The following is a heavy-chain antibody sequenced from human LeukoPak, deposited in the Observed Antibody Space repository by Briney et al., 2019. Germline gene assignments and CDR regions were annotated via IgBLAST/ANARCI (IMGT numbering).Heavy chain of an antibody. D-gene: IGHD5-24*01. CDR2: ISPYNGNT. Sequence: ASVKVSCKASGYTFTNYGITWVRQAPGQGLEWMGWISPYNGNTNYAQKFQGRVTITADESTSTAYMELSSLRSQDTAVYYCARRDDSQLDYWGQGTLVAVSS. CDR3: ARRDDSQLDY. J-gene: IGHJ4*02. CDR1: GYTFTNYG. V-gene: IGHV1-18*01.